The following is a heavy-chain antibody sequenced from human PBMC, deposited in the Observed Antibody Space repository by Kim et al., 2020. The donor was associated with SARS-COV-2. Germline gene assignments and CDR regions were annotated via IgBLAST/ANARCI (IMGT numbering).Heavy chain of an antibody. D-gene: IGHD5-18*01. J-gene: IGHJ4*02. V-gene: IGHV4-59*01. Sequence: TNATPSLRSRVTISVDTSKNQFSLKLSSVTAADTAVYYCARDGGYSKFDYWGQGTLVTVSS. CDR3: ARDGGYSKFDY. CDR2: T.